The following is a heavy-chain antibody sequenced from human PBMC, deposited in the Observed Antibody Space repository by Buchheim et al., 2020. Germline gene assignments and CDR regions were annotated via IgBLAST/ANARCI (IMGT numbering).Heavy chain of an antibody. V-gene: IGHV1-3*01. Sequence: QVQLVQSGAEVKKPGASLRISCETSGFTFTSYALHWVRQAPGQRLEWMGWIVAVNGNTKYSQTFQGRVTFTRDTSASTVYIDLSSLIPEDTAVYYCARERSGNYDNWGQGT. CDR1: GFTFTSYA. D-gene: IGHD4-23*01. CDR3: ARERSGNYDN. J-gene: IGHJ4*02. CDR2: IVAVNGNT.